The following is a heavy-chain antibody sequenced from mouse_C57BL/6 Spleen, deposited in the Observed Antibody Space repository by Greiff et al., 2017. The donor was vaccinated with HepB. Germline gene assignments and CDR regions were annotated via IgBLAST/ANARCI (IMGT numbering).Heavy chain of an antibody. CDR3: ARYLYYDYDGWVFDY. CDR2: INPNNGGT. CDR1: GYTFTDYY. D-gene: IGHD2-4*01. J-gene: IGHJ2*01. V-gene: IGHV1-26*01. Sequence: EVKLQQSGPELVKPGASVKISCKASGYTFTDYYMNWVKQSHGKSLEWIGDINPNNGGTSYNQKFKGKATLTVDKSSSTAYMELRSLTSEDSAVYYCARYLYYDYDGWVFDYWGQGTTLTVSS.